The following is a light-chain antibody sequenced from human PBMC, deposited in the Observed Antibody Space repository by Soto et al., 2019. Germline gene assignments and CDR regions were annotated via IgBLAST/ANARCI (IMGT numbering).Light chain of an antibody. CDR1: QGIRND. J-gene: IGKJ5*01. CDR2: AAS. Sequence: DIQMNEARSSLSASLGDRVTIACRASQGIRNDLGWYQQKPGKAPKRLIYAASSLQSGVPSRFSGSRSGTEFPPTISSLQPEDFATYYWLQHNSYPITPGQGTRPAIK. V-gene: IGKV1-17*01. CDR3: LQHNSYPIT.